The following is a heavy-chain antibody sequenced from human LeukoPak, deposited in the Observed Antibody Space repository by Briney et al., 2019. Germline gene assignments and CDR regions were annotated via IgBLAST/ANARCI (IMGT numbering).Heavy chain of an antibody. CDR1: GGSISSYY. Sequence: SETLSLTCTVSGGSISSYYWSWIRQPPGKGLEWIGYIYYSGSTNYNPSLKSRVTISVDTSKNQFSLKLSSVTAADTAVYYCARGTRIAATRGYYYYGMDVWGQGTTVTVSS. J-gene: IGHJ6*02. V-gene: IGHV4-59*01. CDR3: ARGTRIAATRGYYYYGMDV. CDR2: IYYSGST. D-gene: IGHD6-13*01.